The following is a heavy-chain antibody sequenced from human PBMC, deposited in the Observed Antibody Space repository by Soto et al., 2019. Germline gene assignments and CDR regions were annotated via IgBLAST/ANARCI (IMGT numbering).Heavy chain of an antibody. J-gene: IGHJ4*02. Sequence: ESLTISCKGSGYTFSNFWIGLVRQMPGKGLEWMGIIYPGDSDTRYSPSFQGQVTISADKSISTAYLQWSSLKASDTAMYYCARPYGGNVGRAIYWGQGTLVTVSS. D-gene: IGHD2-15*01. CDR2: IYPGDSDT. CDR1: GYTFSNFW. V-gene: IGHV5-51*01. CDR3: ARPYGGNVGRAIY.